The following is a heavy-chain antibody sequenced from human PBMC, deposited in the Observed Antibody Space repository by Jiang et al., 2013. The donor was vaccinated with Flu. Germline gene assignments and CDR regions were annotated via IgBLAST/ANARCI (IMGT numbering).Heavy chain of an antibody. CDR2: IIPIFGTA. CDR3: ASNYYDSSGYPN. J-gene: IGHJ4*02. CDR1: GTFSSYA. Sequence: GTFSSYAISWVRQAPGQGLEWMGGIIPIFGTANYAQKFQGRVTITADESTSTAYMELSSLRSEDTAVYYCASNYYDSSGYPNWGQGTLVTVSS. V-gene: IGHV1-69*01. D-gene: IGHD3-22*01.